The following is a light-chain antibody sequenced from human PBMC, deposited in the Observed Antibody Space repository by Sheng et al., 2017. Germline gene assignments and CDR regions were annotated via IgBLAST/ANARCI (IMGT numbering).Light chain of an antibody. V-gene: IGLV2-14*03. CDR2: DVT. J-gene: IGLJ1*01. CDR1: SSDVGGYNY. CDR3: SAYTWSTAYV. Sequence: QSALTQPASVSGSPGQSITISCTGISSDVGGYNYVSWYQHHPGKAPRLMIYDVTNRPSGVSNRFSGSQSDNTASLTISGLQAEDEADYYCSAYTWSTAYVFGTGTRVTVL.